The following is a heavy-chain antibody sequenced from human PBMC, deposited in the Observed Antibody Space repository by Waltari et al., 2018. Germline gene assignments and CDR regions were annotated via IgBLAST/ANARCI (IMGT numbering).Heavy chain of an antibody. CDR2: ISGSGGST. CDR1: GFTFSSYA. D-gene: IGHD2-2*01. J-gene: IGHJ4*02. V-gene: IGHV3-23*04. CDR3: AKMLRWGCSSTSCYAGGYFDY. Sequence: EVQLVESGGGLVQPGGSLRLSCAASGFTFSSYAMSWVRQAPGKGLEWVSAISGSGGSTYYADSVKGRFTISRDNAKNTLYLQMNSLRAEDTAVYYCAKMLRWGCSSTSCYAGGYFDYWGQGTLVTVSS.